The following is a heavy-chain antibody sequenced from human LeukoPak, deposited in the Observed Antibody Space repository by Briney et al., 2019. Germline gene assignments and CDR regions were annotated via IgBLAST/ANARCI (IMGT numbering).Heavy chain of an antibody. CDR3: ARDSRSGSDY. Sequence: GGSLRLSCAASGFTFSSYSMNWVRQAPGKGLEWVSYISSSSSTIYYADSVKGRFTISRDNAKNSLCLQMNSLRDEDTAVYYCARDSRSGSDYWGQGTLVTVSS. CDR1: GFTFSSYS. V-gene: IGHV3-48*02. D-gene: IGHD3-10*01. J-gene: IGHJ4*02. CDR2: ISSSSSTI.